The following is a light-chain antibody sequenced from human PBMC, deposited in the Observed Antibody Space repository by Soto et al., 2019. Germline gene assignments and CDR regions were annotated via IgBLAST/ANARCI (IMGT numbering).Light chain of an antibody. CDR3: SLYTTSSTYV. Sequence: QSVLTQPASVSGSPGQSVAISCSGTSSDVGAYNLVSWFQQPPGTAPKLLIYEVSNRPSGVSYRFSGSKSGTTASLTISRLLAEDEADYYCSLYTTSSTYVFGTGTKVTVL. V-gene: IGLV2-18*01. J-gene: IGLJ1*01. CDR1: SSDVGAYNL. CDR2: EVS.